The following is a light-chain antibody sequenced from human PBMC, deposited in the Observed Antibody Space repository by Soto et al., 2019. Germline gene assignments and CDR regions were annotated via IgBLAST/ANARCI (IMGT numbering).Light chain of an antibody. CDR3: SSYTSSSTPVYV. Sequence: QSALTQPASVSGSPGQSITISCTGTSSDVGGYIYVSWYQQHPGKAPKLLIYEVSNRPSGVSNRFSGSKSGNPASLTISGLQAEDEADYFCSSYTSSSTPVYVFATGTKLTVL. CDR2: EVS. J-gene: IGLJ1*01. V-gene: IGLV2-14*01. CDR1: SSDVGGYIY.